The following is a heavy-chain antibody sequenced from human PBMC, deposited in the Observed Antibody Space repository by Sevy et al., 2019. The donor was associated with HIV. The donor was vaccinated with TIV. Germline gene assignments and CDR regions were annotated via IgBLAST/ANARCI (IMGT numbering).Heavy chain of an antibody. J-gene: IGHJ4*02. Sequence: GGSLRLSCAASGFTFFAYTMHWVRQAPGKGLEWVSYISSSGSTIYYADSVKGRFTISRDNAKNSLYLQMNSLRAEDTAVYYCARTRLVGATRLYFDYWGQGTLVTVSS. D-gene: IGHD1-26*01. V-gene: IGHV3-48*04. CDR3: ARTRLVGATRLYFDY. CDR2: ISSSGSTI. CDR1: GFTFFAYT.